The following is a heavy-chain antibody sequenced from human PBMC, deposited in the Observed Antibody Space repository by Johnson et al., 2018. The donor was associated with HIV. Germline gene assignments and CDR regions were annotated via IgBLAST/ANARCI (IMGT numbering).Heavy chain of an antibody. V-gene: IGHV3-30*03. CDR1: TFTFSGYG. D-gene: IGHD6-6*01. Sequence: VHVVESGGGVVQPGGSLRLSCAASTFTFSGYGMHWVRQAPGKGLEWVALISYDGSDKYYADSVKGRFTISRENAKNSLYLQMNSLRAGDTAVYYCARGGIAARIDAFDIWGQGTMVTVSS. J-gene: IGHJ3*02. CDR2: ISYDGSDK. CDR3: ARGGIAARIDAFDI.